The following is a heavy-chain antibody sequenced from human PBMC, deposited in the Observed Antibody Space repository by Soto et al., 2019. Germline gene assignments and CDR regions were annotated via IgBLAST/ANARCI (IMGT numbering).Heavy chain of an antibody. J-gene: IGHJ3*02. CDR3: ARVSRDIVVVPAAGNADDAFDI. CDR2: IIPILGIA. V-gene: IGHV1-69*02. CDR1: GGTFSSYT. Sequence: GASVKVSCKASGGTFSSYTISWVRQAPGQGLEWMGRIIPILGIANYAQKFQGRVTITADKSTSTAYMELSSLRSEDTAVYYCARVSRDIVVVPAAGNADDAFDIWGQGTMVTVSS. D-gene: IGHD2-2*01.